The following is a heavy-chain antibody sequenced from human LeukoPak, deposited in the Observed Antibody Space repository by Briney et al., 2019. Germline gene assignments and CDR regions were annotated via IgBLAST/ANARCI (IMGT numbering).Heavy chain of an antibody. CDR3: AKVSVGPLSRPTHVALYYGMDV. D-gene: IGHD2-8*01. Sequence: GGSLRLSCEASGFTFNKFAMSWVRQAPGKGPEWVSAIGSSGATTFYADSVKGRCTISRDNSKNTVYLEVNSLRAEDTAIYYCAKVSVGPLSRPTHVALYYGMDVWGQGTTVTVSS. CDR2: IGSSGATT. V-gene: IGHV3-23*01. J-gene: IGHJ6*02. CDR1: GFTFNKFA.